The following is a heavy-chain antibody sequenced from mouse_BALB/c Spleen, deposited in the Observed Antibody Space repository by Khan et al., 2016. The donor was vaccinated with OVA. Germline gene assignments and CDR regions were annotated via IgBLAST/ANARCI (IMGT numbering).Heavy chain of an antibody. D-gene: IGHD1-1*01. J-gene: IGHJ3*01. CDR2: VSTGGSYT. Sequence: VQLKESGGDLVKPGGSLKLSCAASGFTFSTYGMSWVRQTPDKRLEWVATVSTGGSYTYYQDSVKGRFTISRDNAKNTLYLQMSSLKSEDTAMFYCARLAYYYDSEGFAYWGQGTLVTVSA. V-gene: IGHV5-6*01. CDR3: ARLAYYYDSEGFAY. CDR1: GFTFSTYG.